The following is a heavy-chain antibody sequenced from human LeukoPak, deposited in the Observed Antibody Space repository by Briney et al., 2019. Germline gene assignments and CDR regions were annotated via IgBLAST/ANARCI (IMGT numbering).Heavy chain of an antibody. CDR2: ISGSGGST. Sequence: PGGSLRLSCAASGFTFSSYSMNWVRQAPGKGLEWVSAISGSGGSTYYADSVKGRFTISRDNSKNTLYLQMNSLRAEDTAVYYCAKARQLVPYNWFDPWGQGTLVTVSS. D-gene: IGHD6-13*01. V-gene: IGHV3-23*01. CDR1: GFTFSSYS. J-gene: IGHJ5*02. CDR3: AKARQLVPYNWFDP.